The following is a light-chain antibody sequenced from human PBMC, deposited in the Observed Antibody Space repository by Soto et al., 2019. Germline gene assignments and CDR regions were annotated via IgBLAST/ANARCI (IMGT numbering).Light chain of an antibody. CDR3: QQRYNWPIT. J-gene: IGKJ5*01. CDR1: QSVSGY. V-gene: IGKV3-11*01. Sequence: EIVLAQSPSTLSLSPPETSTLSCRASQSVSGYIGWYQQKPGQAPRLLIYADSIRATGIPARFSGSGSGTDFTLTISSLEPEDFSVYYCQQRYNWPITFGQGTRLEIK. CDR2: ADS.